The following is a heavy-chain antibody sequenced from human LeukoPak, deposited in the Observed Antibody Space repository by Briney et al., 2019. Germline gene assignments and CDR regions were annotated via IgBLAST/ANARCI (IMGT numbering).Heavy chain of an antibody. CDR2: IYYSGST. D-gene: IGHD2-2*01. Sequence: SETLSLTCSVSGGSISSSNYYWGWIRQPPGKGLEWIGIIYYSGSTSYNPSLKSRVTISVDTSKNQFSLKLSSVTAADTAVYYCARHVCGSSSCYSPPYNWFDPCGQGTLVTVSS. J-gene: IGHJ5*02. CDR3: ARHVCGSSSCYSPPYNWFDP. V-gene: IGHV4-39*01. CDR1: GGSISSSNYY.